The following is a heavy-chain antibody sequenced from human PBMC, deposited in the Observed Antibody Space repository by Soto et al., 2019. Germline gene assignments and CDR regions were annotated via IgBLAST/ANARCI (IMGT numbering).Heavy chain of an antibody. J-gene: IGHJ6*02. CDR1: GGSISSSSYY. D-gene: IGHD3-10*01. Sequence: TSETLSLTCTVSGGSISSSSYYWGWIRQPPGKGLEWIGSIYYSGSTYYNPSLKSRVTISVDTSKNQFSLKLSSVTAADTAVYYCAGLVRGVYYYGMDVWGQGTTVTVSS. CDR3: AGLVRGVYYYGMDV. V-gene: IGHV4-39*01. CDR2: IYYSGST.